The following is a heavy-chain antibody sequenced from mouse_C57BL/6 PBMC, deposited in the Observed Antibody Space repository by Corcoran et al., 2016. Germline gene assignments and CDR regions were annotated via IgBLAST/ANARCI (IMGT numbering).Heavy chain of an antibody. J-gene: IGHJ2*01. CDR3: AITGTDY. Sequence: QIQLVQSGPELKKPGETVKISCKASGYTFTTYGMSWVKQAPGKGLKWMGWINTYSGVPTYADDFKGRFAFSLETSASTAYLQINNLKNEDTATYFWAITGTDYWGQGTTLTVSS. D-gene: IGHD4-1*01. V-gene: IGHV9-3*01. CDR1: GYTFTTYG. CDR2: INTYSGVP.